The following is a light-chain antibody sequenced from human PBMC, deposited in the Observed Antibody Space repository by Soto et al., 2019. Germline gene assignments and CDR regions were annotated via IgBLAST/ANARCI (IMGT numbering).Light chain of an antibody. CDR3: QQYNNWLS. Sequence: EILLPQSPATLSVSPGDRATLSCRSSQSVSSNLAWYQQKPGQVPRLLIYGASTRATGIPARFSGSGSRTELTLTISSLQSEDFAVYYCQQYNNWLSFGGGTKVDI. CDR1: QSVSSN. J-gene: IGKJ4*01. V-gene: IGKV3-15*01. CDR2: GAS.